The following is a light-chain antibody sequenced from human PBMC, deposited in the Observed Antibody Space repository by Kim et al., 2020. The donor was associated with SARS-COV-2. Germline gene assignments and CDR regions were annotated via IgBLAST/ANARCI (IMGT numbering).Light chain of an antibody. CDR2: GIS. Sequence: SPGERATLTCQTSHTISRIKLAWYQQETGQAPRLIIYGISTRATGITDRFSGSGSETDFTLTINRLESEDFAVYYCQQYADSPPTFGQGTKVDIK. CDR3: QQYADSPPT. CDR1: HTISRIK. V-gene: IGKV3-20*01. J-gene: IGKJ1*01.